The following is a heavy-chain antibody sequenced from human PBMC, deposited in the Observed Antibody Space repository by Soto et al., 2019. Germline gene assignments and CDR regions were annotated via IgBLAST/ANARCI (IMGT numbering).Heavy chain of an antibody. CDR1: GFTFDDYA. D-gene: IGHD3-3*01. CDR2: ISWSTSSI. J-gene: IGHJ4*02. Sequence: HPGGSLRLSCVASGFTFDDYAMHWVRQIPGKGLQWVSGISWSTSSIGYGASLRGRFLISRDNANNSLYLQMNDLRPEDTALYYCGKASSSNSWSPIDYWGQGTMVTVSS. CDR3: GKASSSNSWSPIDY. V-gene: IGHV3-9*01.